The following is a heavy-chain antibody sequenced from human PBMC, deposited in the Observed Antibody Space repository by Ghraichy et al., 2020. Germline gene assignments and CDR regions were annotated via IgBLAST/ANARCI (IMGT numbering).Heavy chain of an antibody. J-gene: IGHJ4*02. D-gene: IGHD2-21*02. V-gene: IGHV3-21*01. CDR2: ISSNSTYI. CDR3: ASNPYCGADCYSDF. CDR1: GFTFSIYS. Sequence: LTCAASGFTFSIYSMTWVRQAPGKGLEWVSSISSNSTYIYYADSVKGRFTISRDNAKNSLYLQMNNLRAEDTAVYYCASNPYCGADCYSDFWSQGTLVTVSS.